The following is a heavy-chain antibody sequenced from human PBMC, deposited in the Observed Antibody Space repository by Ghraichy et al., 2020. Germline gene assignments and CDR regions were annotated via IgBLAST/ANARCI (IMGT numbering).Heavy chain of an antibody. J-gene: IGHJ4*02. CDR2: ISSGSDYI. Sequence: GSLRLSCAASAFPFSLYTMNWVRQAPGKSLEWVSSISSGSDYIYFRDSVRGRFTISRHNAKSSLFLQMDSLRAEDTAVYYCARVNLETTGLDYWGQGTLVTVSS. V-gene: IGHV3-21*06. CDR3: ARVNLETTGLDY. D-gene: IGHD1-1*01. CDR1: AFPFSLYT.